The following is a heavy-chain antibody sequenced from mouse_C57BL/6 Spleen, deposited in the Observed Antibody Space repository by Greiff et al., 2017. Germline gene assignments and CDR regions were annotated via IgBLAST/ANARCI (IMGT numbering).Heavy chain of an antibody. Sequence: EVKLMESGGGLVKPGGSLKLSCAASGFTFSDYGMHWVRQAPEKGLEWVAYISSGSSTIYYADTVKGRFTISRDNAKNTLFLQMTSLRSEDTAMYYCANYYGSSSYYAMDYWGQGTSVTVSS. CDR3: ANYYGSSSYYAMDY. CDR1: GFTFSDYG. CDR2: ISSGSSTI. J-gene: IGHJ4*01. D-gene: IGHD1-1*01. V-gene: IGHV5-17*01.